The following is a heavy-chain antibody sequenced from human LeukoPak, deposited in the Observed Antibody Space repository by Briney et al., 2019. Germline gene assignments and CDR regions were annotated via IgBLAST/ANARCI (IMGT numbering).Heavy chain of an antibody. CDR2: INHSGST. D-gene: IGHD3-3*01. V-gene: IGHV4-39*07. Sequence: SETLSLTCTVSGGSISSSSYYWGWIRQPPGKGLEWIGEINHSGSTNYNPSLKSRVTISVDTSKNQFSLKLSSVTAADAAVYYCARDKFWCYDFWSGYCRYMDVWGKGTTVTVSS. J-gene: IGHJ6*03. CDR1: GGSISSSSYY. CDR3: ARDKFWCYDFWSGYCRYMDV.